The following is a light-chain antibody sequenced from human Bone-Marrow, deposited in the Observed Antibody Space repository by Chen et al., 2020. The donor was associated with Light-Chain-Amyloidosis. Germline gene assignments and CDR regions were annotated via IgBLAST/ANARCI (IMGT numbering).Light chain of an antibody. V-gene: IGLV6-57*01. J-gene: IGLJ3*02. Sequence: NFMLTQHHSASASPGKTVIISCTRSSGSIATNYVQWYQQRPGRSPTTVIYEDDQRPSGVPDRFSGSIDRSSNSASLTISGLKTEDEADYYCQSYQGSSQGVFGGGTKLTVL. CDR1: SGSIATNY. CDR3: QSYQGSSQGV. CDR2: EDD.